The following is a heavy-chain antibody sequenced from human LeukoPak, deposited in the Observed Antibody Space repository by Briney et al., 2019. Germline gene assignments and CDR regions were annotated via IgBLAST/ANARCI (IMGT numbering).Heavy chain of an antibody. CDR3: ARDRYDYVWGTYRYFDY. Sequence: PPETLSLTCTVSGGSISSYYWSWIRQPPGKGLEWIGYIYYSGSTNYNPSLKSRVTISVDTSKNQFSLKLSSVTAADTAVYYCARDRYDYVWGTYRYFDYWGQGTLVTVSS. CDR2: IYYSGST. J-gene: IGHJ4*02. V-gene: IGHV4-59*01. D-gene: IGHD3-16*02. CDR1: GGSISSYY.